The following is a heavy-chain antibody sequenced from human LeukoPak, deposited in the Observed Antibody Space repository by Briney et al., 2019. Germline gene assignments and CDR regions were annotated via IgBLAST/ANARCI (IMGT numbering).Heavy chain of an antibody. J-gene: IGHJ4*02. CDR1: GASFSSGSHY. Sequence: SETLSLTCTVSGASFSSGSHYWTWIRQPPGKGLEWIGFISYSGSTNYNPSLESRVTISVDTSKNQFSLKLSSVTAADTAVYYCVRVLGSYAFDYWGQGTLVTVCS. D-gene: IGHD3-10*01. V-gene: IGHV4-61*01. CDR2: ISYSGST. CDR3: VRVLGSYAFDY.